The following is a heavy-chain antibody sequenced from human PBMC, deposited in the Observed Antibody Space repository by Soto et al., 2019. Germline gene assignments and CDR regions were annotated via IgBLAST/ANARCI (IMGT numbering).Heavy chain of an antibody. Sequence: ASVKVSCKASGYTFTGYYMHWVRQAPGQGLEWMGWINPNSGGTNYAQKFQGRVTMTRDTSISTAYMELSRLRSDDTAVYYCARVYVQWLVTEYFDYWGQGTLVTVSS. CDR1: GYTFTGYY. CDR2: INPNSGGT. D-gene: IGHD6-19*01. CDR3: ARVYVQWLVTEYFDY. J-gene: IGHJ4*02. V-gene: IGHV1-2*02.